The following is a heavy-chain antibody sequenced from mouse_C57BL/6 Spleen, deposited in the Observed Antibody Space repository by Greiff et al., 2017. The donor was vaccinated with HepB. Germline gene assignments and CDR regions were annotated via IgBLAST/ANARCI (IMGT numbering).Heavy chain of an antibody. J-gene: IGHJ3*01. CDR1: GYSFTGYY. Sequence: VQLKESGPELVKPGASVKISCKASGYSFTGYYMNWVKQSPEKSLEWIGEINPSTGGTTYNQKFKAKATLTVDKSSSTAYMQLKSLTSEDSAVYYCARYYDYEAWFAYWGQGTLVTVSA. CDR2: INPSTGGT. CDR3: ARYYDYEAWFAY. V-gene: IGHV1-42*01. D-gene: IGHD2-4*01.